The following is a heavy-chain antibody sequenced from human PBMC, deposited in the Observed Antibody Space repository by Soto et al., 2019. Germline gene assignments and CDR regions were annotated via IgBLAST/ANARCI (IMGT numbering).Heavy chain of an antibody. V-gene: IGHV1-18*04. J-gene: IGHJ4*02. D-gene: IGHD1-26*01. CDR2: ISAYNGNT. CDR1: GYTFTSYG. Sequence: ASVKVSCKASGYTFTSYGISWVRQAPGQGLEWMGWISAYNGNTNYAQKLQGRVTMTTDTSTSTAYMELRSLRSDDTAVYYCARDRRYIGSYYGTFDYWGQGTLLTVSS. CDR3: ARDRRYIGSYYGTFDY.